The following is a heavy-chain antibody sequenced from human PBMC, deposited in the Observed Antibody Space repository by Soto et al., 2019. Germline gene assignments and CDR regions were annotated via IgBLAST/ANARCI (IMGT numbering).Heavy chain of an antibody. J-gene: IGHJ4*02. CDR2: IWYDGSNK. CDR3: ASSWGYCSGGSCHNPDH. Sequence: QVQLVESGGGVVQPGRSLRLSCAASGFTFSSYGMHWVRQAPGKGLEWVAVIWYDGSNKYYADSVKGRFTISRDNSKNXLYLQMNSLRAEDTAVYYCASSWGYCSGGSCHNPDHWGQGTLVTVSS. CDR1: GFTFSSYG. V-gene: IGHV3-33*01. D-gene: IGHD2-15*01.